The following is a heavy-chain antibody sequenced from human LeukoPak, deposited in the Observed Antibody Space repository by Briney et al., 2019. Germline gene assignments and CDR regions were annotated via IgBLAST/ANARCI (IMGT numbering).Heavy chain of an antibody. V-gene: IGHV3-48*04. Sequence: QPGGSLRLSCAASGFTFSSYSMNWVRQAPGKGLEWVSYISSSSSTIYYADSVKGRFTISRDNAKNSLYLQMNSLRAEDTAVYYCASHRYCSRSSCDDGDFDYWGQGTLVTVSS. CDR3: ASHRYCSRSSCDDGDFDY. CDR2: ISSSSSTI. CDR1: GFTFSSYS. J-gene: IGHJ4*02. D-gene: IGHD2-2*01.